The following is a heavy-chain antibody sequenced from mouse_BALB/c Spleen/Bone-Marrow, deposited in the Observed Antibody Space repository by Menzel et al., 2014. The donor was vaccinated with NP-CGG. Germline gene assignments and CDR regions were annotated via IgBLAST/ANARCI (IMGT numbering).Heavy chain of an antibody. CDR2: IRLKSNNYAT. CDR1: GFTFNNYW. J-gene: IGHJ4*01. D-gene: IGHD1-1*01. V-gene: IGHV6-6*02. Sequence: EVKLQESGGGLVQPGGSMKLSCVASGFTFNNYWMNWVRQSPEKGLEWVAEIRLKSNNYATQYAESVKGRFTISRDDSKSSVYLQMSNLRAEDTGIYYCASTTVVGMDYWGQGTSVTVSS. CDR3: ASTTVVGMDY.